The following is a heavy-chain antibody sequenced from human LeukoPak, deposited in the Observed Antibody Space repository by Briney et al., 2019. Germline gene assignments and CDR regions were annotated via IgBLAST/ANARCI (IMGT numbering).Heavy chain of an antibody. CDR2: IKSKTDGGTT. Sequence: GGSLRLSCAASGFTFSNAWMSWVRQAPGKGLEWVGRIKSKTDGGTTDYAAPVKGRFTISRDDSKNTLYLQMNSLKTEDTAVYYCTRRYNYDSSGYYYVRDAFDIWGQGTMVTVSS. J-gene: IGHJ3*02. CDR3: TRRYNYDSSGYYYVRDAFDI. V-gene: IGHV3-15*01. CDR1: GFTFSNAW. D-gene: IGHD3-22*01.